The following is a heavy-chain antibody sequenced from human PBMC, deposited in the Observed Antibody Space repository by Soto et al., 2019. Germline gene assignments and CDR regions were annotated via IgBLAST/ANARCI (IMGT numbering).Heavy chain of an antibody. D-gene: IGHD1-1*01. CDR3: ARDQLEGNWFDP. Sequence: PSETLSLTCTVSGGSISSYYWSWIRQPPGKGLEWIGYIYYSGSTNYNPSLKSRVTISVDKSKNHFSLSLTSVTAADTAVYYCARDQLEGNWFDPWGQGTLVTVSS. CDR1: GGSISSYY. CDR2: IYYSGST. V-gene: IGHV4-59*12. J-gene: IGHJ5*02.